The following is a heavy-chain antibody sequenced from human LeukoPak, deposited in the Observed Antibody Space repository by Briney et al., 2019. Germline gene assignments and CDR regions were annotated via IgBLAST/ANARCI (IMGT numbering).Heavy chain of an antibody. CDR3: ARGGGDFIVVVPAAQGEVWFDP. CDR1: GGTFSSYT. CDR2: IIPILGIA. D-gene: IGHD2-2*01. V-gene: IGHV1-69*02. Sequence: GASVKVSCKASGGTFSSYTISWVRQAPGQGLEWMGRIIPILGIANYAQKFQGRVTITADKSTSTAYMELGSLRSEDTAVYYCARGGGDFIVVVPAAQGEVWFDPWGQGTLVTVSS. J-gene: IGHJ5*02.